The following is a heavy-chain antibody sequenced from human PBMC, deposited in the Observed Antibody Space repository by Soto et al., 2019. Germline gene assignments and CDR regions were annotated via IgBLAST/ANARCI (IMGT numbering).Heavy chain of an antibody. CDR3: AGEVGSGGWYYYYFGMDA. J-gene: IGHJ6*02. CDR2: IFSGGST. CDR1: GLTVRSNY. Sequence: EVQLVETGGGLIQPGGSLRLSCAASGLTVRSNYMSWVRQAPGKGLEWVSLIFSGGSTYYADSVKGRFTISRDNSKNMVYLQMNSLRAEDTAVYYCAGEVGSGGWYYYYFGMDAWGQGTMVTVSS. D-gene: IGHD6-19*01. V-gene: IGHV3-53*02.